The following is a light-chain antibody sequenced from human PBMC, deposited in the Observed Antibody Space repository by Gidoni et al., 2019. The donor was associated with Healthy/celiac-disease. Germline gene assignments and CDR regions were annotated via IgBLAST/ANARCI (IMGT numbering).Light chain of an antibody. Sequence: DIQMTQSPSSLSASVGDRVTITCQASQDISNYLNWYQQKPGKAPKLLIYDASNLETGVPSRFSGSGSGTDFTFTISHLQPEYIATCYCQQYDNLPLLFGPGTKVDIK. V-gene: IGKV1-33*01. J-gene: IGKJ3*01. CDR3: QQYDNLPLL. CDR1: QDISNY. CDR2: DAS.